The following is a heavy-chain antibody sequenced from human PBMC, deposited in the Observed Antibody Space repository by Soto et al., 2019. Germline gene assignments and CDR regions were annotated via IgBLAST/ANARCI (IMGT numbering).Heavy chain of an antibody. CDR2: ISAYNGNT. CDR3: AGVVGSGSYGTRDYYYDGMDV. Sequence: QVQLVQSGAEVKKPGASVKVSCKASGYTFTSYGISWVRQAPGQGLEWMGWISAYNGNTNYAQKLQGRVTMTTDTSPSTAYMELRSLRSDDTAVYYCAGVVGSGSYGTRDYYYDGMDVWGQGTTVTVSS. J-gene: IGHJ6*02. V-gene: IGHV1-18*01. CDR1: GYTFTSYG. D-gene: IGHD3-10*01.